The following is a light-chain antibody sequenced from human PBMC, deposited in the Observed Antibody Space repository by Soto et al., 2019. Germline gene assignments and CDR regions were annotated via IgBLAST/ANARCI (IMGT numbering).Light chain of an antibody. CDR2: DVN. Sequence: QSALSQPGSVSGSRGQSINISCTGDSTDVDGYDYVSWYQQHPGQAPKLMIYDVNNRPSGVSYSFSGSKSGDTASLTISGLQAEDDADYYCSSYTSSAPFYVFGTGTKAPVL. CDR1: STDVDGYDY. J-gene: IGLJ1*01. CDR3: SSYTSSAPFYV. V-gene: IGLV2-14*03.